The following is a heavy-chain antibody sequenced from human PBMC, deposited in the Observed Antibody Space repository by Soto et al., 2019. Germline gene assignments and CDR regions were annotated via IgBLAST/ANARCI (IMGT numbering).Heavy chain of an antibody. D-gene: IGHD3-22*01. CDR3: ARGISMTVEVQRDAPDKYFFDS. J-gene: IGHJ4*02. CDR2: INHSGRS. V-gene: IGHV4-34*01. CDR1: GGSFCGYY. Sequence: LEALSLPCSVYGGSFCGYYWTWIRQPPGKGLEWIAEINHSGRSNSNPSLKSRVTVSVDTSKNQFSLKLSSVTAADTAVYYCARGISMTVEVQRDAPDKYFFDSWGQGTLVTVSS.